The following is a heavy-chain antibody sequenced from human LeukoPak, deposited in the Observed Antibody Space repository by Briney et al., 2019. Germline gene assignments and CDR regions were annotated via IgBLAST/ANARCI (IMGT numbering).Heavy chain of an antibody. D-gene: IGHD6-13*01. J-gene: IGHJ4*02. Sequence: PGGSLRLSCAAPGFTFDDYAMHWVRQAPGKGLEWVSLISWDGGSTYYADSVKGRFTISRDNAKSSVYLQMNSLRGEDTALYYCARGLATAAAYWGQGTLVTVSS. CDR2: ISWDGGST. CDR1: GFTFDDYA. CDR3: ARGLATAAAY. V-gene: IGHV3-43D*03.